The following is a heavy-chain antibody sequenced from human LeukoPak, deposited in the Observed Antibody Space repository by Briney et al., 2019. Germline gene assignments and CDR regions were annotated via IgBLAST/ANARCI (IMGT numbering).Heavy chain of an antibody. V-gene: IGHV3-30*02. CDR3: ARASYRYSYENYYMDV. CDR1: GFTFSSYG. J-gene: IGHJ6*03. CDR2: IRYDGSNK. Sequence: GGSLRLSCAASGFTFSSYGMHWVRQAPGKGLEWVAFIRYDGSNKYYADSVKGRFTISRDNTKNSLYLQMDSLRAEDTAVYYCARASYRYSYENYYMDVWGKGTAVTVSS. D-gene: IGHD5-18*01.